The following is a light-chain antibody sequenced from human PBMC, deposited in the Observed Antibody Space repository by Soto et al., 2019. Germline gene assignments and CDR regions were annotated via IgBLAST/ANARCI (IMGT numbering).Light chain of an antibody. Sequence: IVLTQSPGTLSLSPGERATLSCRASQSVSSSYLAWYQQKPGQAPRLLIYGASSRATGIPDRFSGSGSGTDFTLTISRLEPEDFAVYYCQQYGSSPLTFGGGTQVEIK. V-gene: IGKV3-20*01. J-gene: IGKJ4*01. CDR1: QSVSSSY. CDR2: GAS. CDR3: QQYGSSPLT.